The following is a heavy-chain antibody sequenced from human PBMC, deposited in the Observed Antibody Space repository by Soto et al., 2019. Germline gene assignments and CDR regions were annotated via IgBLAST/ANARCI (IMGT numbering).Heavy chain of an antibody. D-gene: IGHD6-19*01. CDR3: ARDLVPDPRAVAAIDY. CDR2: ISSSSSYI. J-gene: IGHJ4*02. CDR1: GFTFSSYS. V-gene: IGHV3-21*01. Sequence: GGSLRLSCAASGFTFSSYSMNWVRQAPGKGLEWVSSISSSSSYIYYADSVKGRFTISRDNAKNSLYLQMNSLRAEDTAVYYCARDLVPDPRAVAAIDYWGQGTLVTVSS.